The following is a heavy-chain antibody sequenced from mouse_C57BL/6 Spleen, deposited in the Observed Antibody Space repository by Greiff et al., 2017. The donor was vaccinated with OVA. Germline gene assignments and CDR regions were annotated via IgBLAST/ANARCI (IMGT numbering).Heavy chain of an antibody. V-gene: IGHV1-62-2*01. CDR3: ARHEGPPTTVVAPYAMDY. CDR2: FYPGSGSI. J-gene: IGHJ4*01. CDR1: GYTFPEYT. D-gene: IGHD1-1*01. Sequence: VQLVESGAELVKPGASVKLSCKASGYTFPEYTIHWVKQRSGPGLEWIGWFYPGSGSIKYNEKFKDKATLTADKSSSTVYMERSRLTSEDSAVYFCARHEGPPTTVVAPYAMDYWGQGTSVTVSS.